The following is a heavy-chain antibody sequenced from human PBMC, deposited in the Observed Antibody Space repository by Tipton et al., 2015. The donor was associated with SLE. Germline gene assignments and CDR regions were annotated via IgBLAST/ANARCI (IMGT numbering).Heavy chain of an antibody. V-gene: IGHV4-39*01. Sequence: TLSLTCNVSGGFIRNSGYYWVWIRQSPGKGLEWIGGVYYSGPTYYNPSLKSRVDISVDFSKNEFSLRLTSVTAADTAVYYCARRDYYYYFMDIWGKGITVTVSS. CDR3: ARRDYYYYFMDI. J-gene: IGHJ6*04. CDR1: GGFIRNSGYY. CDR2: VYYSGPT.